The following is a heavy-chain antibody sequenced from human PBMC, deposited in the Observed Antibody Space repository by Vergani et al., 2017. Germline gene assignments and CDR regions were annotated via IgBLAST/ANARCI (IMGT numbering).Heavy chain of an antibody. Sequence: QVTLKESGPALVKHTETLTLTCTVSGFSLSNARMGVSWIRQPPGKALEWLAHIFSNDEKSYSTSLKSRLTISKDTSKSQVVLTMTNMDPVDTATYYCARIRGVLRFLEGFDYWGQGTLVTVSS. D-gene: IGHD3-3*01. CDR1: GFSLSNARMG. CDR3: ARIRGVLRFLEGFDY. V-gene: IGHV2-26*01. CDR2: IFSNDEK. J-gene: IGHJ4*02.